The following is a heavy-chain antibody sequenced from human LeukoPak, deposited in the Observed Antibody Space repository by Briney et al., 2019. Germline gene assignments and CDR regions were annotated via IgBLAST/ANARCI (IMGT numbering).Heavy chain of an antibody. CDR2: IYSGGST. J-gene: IGHJ4*02. CDR3: ARDSGWYSGPYYFDY. CDR1: GFTVSSNY. Sequence: TGGSLRLSRAASGFTVSSNYMSWVRQAPGKGLEWVSVIYSGGSTYYADSVKGRFTISRDNSKNTLYLQMNSLRAEDTAVYYCARDSGWYSGPYYFDYWGQRTLVTVSS. D-gene: IGHD6-19*01. V-gene: IGHV3-66*01.